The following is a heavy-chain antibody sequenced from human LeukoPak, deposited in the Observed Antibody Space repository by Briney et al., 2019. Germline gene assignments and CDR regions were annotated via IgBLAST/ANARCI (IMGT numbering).Heavy chain of an antibody. J-gene: IGHJ4*02. CDR2: INPKSGGT. CDR3: ARGALITMVRGDMGGY. CDR1: GYSFTDYY. Sequence: AASVKVSCKASGYSFTDYYIHWVRLAPGQGLEWMGWINPKSGGTNYAQKFQGRVTMTRDTSISTAYMELSRLRSDDTAVYYCARGALITMVRGDMGGYWGQGTLVTVSS. V-gene: IGHV1-2*02. D-gene: IGHD3-10*01.